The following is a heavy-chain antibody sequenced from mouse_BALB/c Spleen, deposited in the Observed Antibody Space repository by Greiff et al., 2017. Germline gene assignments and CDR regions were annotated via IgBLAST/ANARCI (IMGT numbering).Heavy chain of an antibody. CDR2: ISSGGST. J-gene: IGHJ2*01. CDR3: ARGFDY. CDR1: GFTFSSHA. Sequence: EVQRVESGGGLVKPGGSLKLSCAASGFTFSSHAMSWVRQTPEKRLEWVASISSGGSTYYPDSVKGRFTISRDNARNILYLQMSSLRSEDTAMYYCARGFDYWGQGTTLTVSS. V-gene: IGHV5-6-5*01.